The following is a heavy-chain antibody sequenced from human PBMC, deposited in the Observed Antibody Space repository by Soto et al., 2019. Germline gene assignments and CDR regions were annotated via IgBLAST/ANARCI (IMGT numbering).Heavy chain of an antibody. CDR3: ARGGTIREWLTDH. V-gene: IGHV3-7*04. CDR1: GFIFSNYW. D-gene: IGHD5-12*01. CDR2: IKQDGSEK. J-gene: IGHJ5*02. Sequence: EVQLVESGGGLVQPGGSLRLSCVASGFIFSNYWMHWVRQTPDKGLEWVANIKQDGSEKYYVDSVNGRFTISRDNAKNSLFVQMNNLRAEDTGVYYWARGGTIREWLTDHWGQGTLVTVSS.